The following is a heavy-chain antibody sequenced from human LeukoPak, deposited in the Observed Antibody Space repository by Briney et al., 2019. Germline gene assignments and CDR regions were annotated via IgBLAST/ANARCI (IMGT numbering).Heavy chain of an antibody. Sequence: GGSLRLSCAASGFTFSSYGMHWVRQAPGKGLEWVAVISYDGSNKYYADSVKGRFTISRDNSKNTLYLQMNSLRAEDTAVYYCAKDQLMITFGGVIVTGAFDIWGQGTMVTVSS. J-gene: IGHJ3*02. D-gene: IGHD3-16*02. CDR3: AKDQLMITFGGVIVTGAFDI. V-gene: IGHV3-30*18. CDR1: GFTFSSYG. CDR2: ISYDGSNK.